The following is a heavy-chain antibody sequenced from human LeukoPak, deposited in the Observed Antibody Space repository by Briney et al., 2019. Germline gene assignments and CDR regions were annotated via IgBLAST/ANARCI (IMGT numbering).Heavy chain of an antibody. V-gene: IGHV7-4-1*02. D-gene: IGHD3-10*01. Sequence: ASVRVSCKASVDPFSAHFLNWVRQAPGQGLEWMGNIDTTTGNPRYAQDFTGRFVFSLDTSVSTAYLQITSLRADDTAAYYCVRGTPTPGMDYWGQGTQVTVSS. J-gene: IGHJ4*02. CDR1: VDPFSAHF. CDR2: IDTTTGNP. CDR3: VRGTPTPGMDY.